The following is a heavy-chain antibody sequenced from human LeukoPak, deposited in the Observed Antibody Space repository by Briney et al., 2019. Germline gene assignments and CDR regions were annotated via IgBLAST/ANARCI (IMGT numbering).Heavy chain of an antibody. Sequence: GGSLRLSCAASGFTFRNFAMSWVRQAPGKGLEWVSVISGSGVNTYYADSVKGRLTISRDNSKNTLYLQMNSLRAEDTAVYYCARDCDTAMVDDAFDIWGQGTMVTVSS. CDR3: ARDCDTAMVDDAFDI. D-gene: IGHD5-18*01. J-gene: IGHJ3*02. CDR2: ISGSGVNT. V-gene: IGHV3-23*01. CDR1: GFTFRNFA.